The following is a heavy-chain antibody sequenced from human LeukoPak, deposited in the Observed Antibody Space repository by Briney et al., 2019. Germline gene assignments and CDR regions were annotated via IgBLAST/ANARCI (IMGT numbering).Heavy chain of an antibody. CDR3: ARPARYCSGGSCWDS. J-gene: IGHJ4*02. CDR2: IYYSGNT. D-gene: IGHD2-15*01. Sequence: SETLSLTCTVSGDSNDRFDWRWMRQPPGKGVVWMGNIYYSGNTNYNPSLKSRVTISVDTSKNQFSLKLTSVTAADTAIYYCARPARYCSGGSCWDSWGQGTLVTVSS. V-gene: IGHV4-59*01. CDR1: GDSNDRFD.